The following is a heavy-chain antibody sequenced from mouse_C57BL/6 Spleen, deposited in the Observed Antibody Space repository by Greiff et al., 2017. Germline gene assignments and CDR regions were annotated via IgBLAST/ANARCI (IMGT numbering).Heavy chain of an antibody. CDR2: IYPGDGDT. V-gene: IGHV1-80*01. J-gene: IGHJ3*01. Sequence: QVHVKQSGAELVKPGASVKISCKASGYAFSSYWMNWVKQRPGKGLEWIGQIYPGDGDTNYNGKFKGKATLTADKSSSTAYMQLSILTSEDSAVYFCATYYDYDGAWFAYWGQGTLVTVSA. D-gene: IGHD2-4*01. CDR1: GYAFSSYW. CDR3: ATYYDYDGAWFAY.